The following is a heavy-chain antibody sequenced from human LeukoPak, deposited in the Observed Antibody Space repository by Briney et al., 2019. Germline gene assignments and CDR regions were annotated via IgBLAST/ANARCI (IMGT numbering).Heavy chain of an antibody. CDR3: AKVSNDYGDYLFDY. CDR1: GFTFSSYA. Sequence: GGSLRLSCAASGFTFSSYAMSWVRRAPGKGLEWVSAISGSGGSTYYADSVKGRFTIPRDNSKNTLYLQMNSLRAEDTAVCYCAKVSNDYGDYLFDYWGQGTLVTVSS. CDR2: ISGSGGST. J-gene: IGHJ4*02. D-gene: IGHD4-17*01. V-gene: IGHV3-23*01.